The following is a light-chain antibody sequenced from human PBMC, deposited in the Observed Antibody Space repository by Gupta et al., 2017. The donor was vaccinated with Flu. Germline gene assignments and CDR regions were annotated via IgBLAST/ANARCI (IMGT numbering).Light chain of an antibody. Sequence: EMVLTQSTGTLSLSPGERATLSCRASQSVSSSYLAWYQQKPGQAPRLLIYGASSRATGIPDRFSCSGSGTDFTLTISRLDPEDFAVYYCQQYGSSYTFGQGTKLEIK. J-gene: IGKJ2*01. CDR3: QQYGSSYT. CDR1: QSVSSSY. V-gene: IGKV3-20*01. CDR2: GAS.